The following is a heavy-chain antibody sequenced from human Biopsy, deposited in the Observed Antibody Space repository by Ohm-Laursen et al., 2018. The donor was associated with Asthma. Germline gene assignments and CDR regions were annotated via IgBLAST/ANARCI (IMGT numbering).Heavy chain of an antibody. CDR3: ARDSYSSGLYEDFES. J-gene: IGHJ4*02. CDR1: GFTFSDYY. Sequence: GSLRLCCAASGFTFSDYYMSWIRQAPGKGLEWISYINGKSNSIEYADSVKGRFTISRDNAKNSLYLQMNSLRAEDTAVYYCARDSYSSGLYEDFESWGQGTLVTVSS. D-gene: IGHD6-19*01. V-gene: IGHV3-11*01. CDR2: INGKSNSI.